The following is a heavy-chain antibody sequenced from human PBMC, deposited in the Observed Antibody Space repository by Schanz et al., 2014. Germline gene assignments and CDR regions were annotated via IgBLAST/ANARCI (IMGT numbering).Heavy chain of an antibody. CDR3: SRRPSGTDYYGLDV. V-gene: IGHV4-39*01. D-gene: IGHD1-1*01. CDR1: GGSISYSSYC. J-gene: IGHJ6*02. CDR2: LYYDGNT. Sequence: QLQESGPGLVKPSETLSLTCTVSGGSISYSSYCWVWIRQPPGKGLELVGTLYYDGNTHYNPSRETRATTSGDTSANRSSLTLPSVTAADTGIYYCSRRPSGTDYYGLDVWGQGTSVTVSS.